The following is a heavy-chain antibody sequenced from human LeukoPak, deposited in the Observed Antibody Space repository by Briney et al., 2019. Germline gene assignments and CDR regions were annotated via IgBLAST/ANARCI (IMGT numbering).Heavy chain of an antibody. J-gene: IGHJ5*02. CDR2: ISYDGSNK. CDR3: ARDSANYYDSSGYHVT. Sequence: PGGSLRLSCAASGFTFSSYAMHWVRQAPGKGLEWGAVISYDGSNKYYADSVKGRFTISRDNSKNTLYLQMNSLRAEDTAVYYCARDSANYYDSSGYHVTWGQGTLVTVSS. D-gene: IGHD3-22*01. CDR1: GFTFSSYA. V-gene: IGHV3-30*04.